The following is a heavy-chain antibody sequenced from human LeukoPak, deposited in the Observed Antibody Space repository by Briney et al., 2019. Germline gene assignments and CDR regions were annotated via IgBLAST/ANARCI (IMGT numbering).Heavy chain of an antibody. J-gene: IGHJ4*02. D-gene: IGHD3-3*01. V-gene: IGHV4-34*01. CDR1: GGSFSGYY. CDR2: INHSGST. CDR3: ARHRATILYFDY. Sequence: ETLSLTCAVYGGSFSGYYWSWIRQPPGKGLEWIGEINHSGSTNYNPSLKSRVTISVDTSKNQFSLKLSSVTAADTAVYYCARHRATILYFDYWGQGTLVTVSS.